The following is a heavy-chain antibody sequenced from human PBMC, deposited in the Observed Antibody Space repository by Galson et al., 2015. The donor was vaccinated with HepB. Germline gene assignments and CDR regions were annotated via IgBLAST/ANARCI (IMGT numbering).Heavy chain of an antibody. CDR1: GFTFSSYA. CDR2: ISGSGGST. Sequence: SLRLSCAASGFTFSSYAMSWVRQAPGKGLEWVSAISGSGGSTYYADSVKGRFTISRDNSKNTLYLQMNSLRAEDTAVYYCAAADDFWSGYIDYWGQGTLVTVSS. CDR3: AAADDFWSGYIDY. V-gene: IGHV3-23*01. J-gene: IGHJ4*02. D-gene: IGHD3-3*01.